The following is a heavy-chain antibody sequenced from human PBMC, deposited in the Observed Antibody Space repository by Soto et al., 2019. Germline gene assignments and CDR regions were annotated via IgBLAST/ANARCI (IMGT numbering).Heavy chain of an antibody. CDR3: ARSGHGDPYWYFDV. CDR2: ISYSGTT. V-gene: IGHV4-59*01. D-gene: IGHD3-10*01. Sequence: PSETLSLTCTASGDSIRGDYWSWIRQPPGKRLEWIAYISYSGTTNYNPSLKSRVTISVDTSKNQFSLKLSSVTAADTAVYYCARSGHGDPYWYFDVWGRGTLVTVSS. CDR1: GDSIRGDY. J-gene: IGHJ2*01.